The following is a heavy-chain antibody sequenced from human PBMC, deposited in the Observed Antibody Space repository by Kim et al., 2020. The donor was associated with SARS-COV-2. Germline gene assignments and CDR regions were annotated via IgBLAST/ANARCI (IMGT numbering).Heavy chain of an antibody. CDR2: SSDGSNN. CDR3: TIDSH. Sequence: SSDGSNNNYADSVNGRFTISRDNSRTTLYLQMNSLRAEDTAVYYCTIDSHWGQGTLVTVSS. V-gene: IGHV3-30*03. J-gene: IGHJ4*02.